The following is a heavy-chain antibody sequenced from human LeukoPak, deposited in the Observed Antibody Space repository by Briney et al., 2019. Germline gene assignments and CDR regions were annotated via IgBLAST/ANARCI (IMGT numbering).Heavy chain of an antibody. V-gene: IGHV1-3*01. J-gene: IGHJ3*02. CDR3: ARDISVGGATNAFDI. D-gene: IGHD1-26*01. Sequence: ASVKVSCKASGYTFTRYSMHWVRQAPGQRPEWMGWINAGNGNTKYSQKFQGRVTITRDTSATIAYMELSSLRSEDTAVYYCARDISVGGATNAFDIWGQGTMVTVSS. CDR2: INAGNGNT. CDR1: GYTFTRYS.